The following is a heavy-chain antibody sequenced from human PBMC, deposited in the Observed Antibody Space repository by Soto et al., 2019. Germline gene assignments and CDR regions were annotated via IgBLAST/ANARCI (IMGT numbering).Heavy chain of an antibody. D-gene: IGHD5-12*01. V-gene: IGHV3-9*01. Sequence: GGSLRLSCAASGFTFDDYAMHWVRQAPGKGLEWVSGISWNSGSIGYADSVKGRFTISRDNAKNSLYLQMNSLRAEDTALYYCAKDKGPHIVATIFDYWGQETLVTVSS. CDR3: AKDKGPHIVATIFDY. J-gene: IGHJ4*02. CDR1: GFTFDDYA. CDR2: ISWNSGSI.